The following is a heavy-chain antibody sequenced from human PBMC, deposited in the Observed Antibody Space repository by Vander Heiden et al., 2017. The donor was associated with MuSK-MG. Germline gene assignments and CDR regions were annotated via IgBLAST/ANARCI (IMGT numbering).Heavy chain of an antibody. Sequence: EVQLLESGGGLVQPGGSLRLSGAASGFTFSTYAMSWVRQAPGKGLEWVSAISGSGGSTYYADSVKGRFTISRDNSKNTLYLQMNSLRAEDTAVYYCAKDKGRREQRAYYYYYGMDVWGQGTTVTVSS. J-gene: IGHJ6*02. D-gene: IGHD6-25*01. V-gene: IGHV3-23*01. CDR1: GFTFSTYA. CDR2: ISGSGGST. CDR3: AKDKGRREQRAYYYYYGMDV.